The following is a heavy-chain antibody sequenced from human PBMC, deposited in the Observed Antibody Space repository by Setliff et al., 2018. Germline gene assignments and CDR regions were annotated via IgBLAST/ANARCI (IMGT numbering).Heavy chain of an antibody. Sequence: PGGSLRLSCAASGFTFSRYSMNWVRQAPGKGLEWVSSISSSSSYIYYADSVKGRFTISRDNSKNTLYLQMNSLRVEDTAVYYCAKSHSSWPGIGEEWLLRYYYYYGMDVWGQGTTVTVSS. V-gene: IGHV3-21*04. CDR1: GFTFSRYS. CDR2: ISSSSSYI. D-gene: IGHD3-3*01. CDR3: AKSHSSWPGIGEEWLLRYYYYYGMDV. J-gene: IGHJ6*02.